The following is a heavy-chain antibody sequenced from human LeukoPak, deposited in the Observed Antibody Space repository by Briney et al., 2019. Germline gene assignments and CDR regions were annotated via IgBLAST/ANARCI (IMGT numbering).Heavy chain of an antibody. CDR2: INPNSGVT. Sequence: ASVKVSCKASGDTFTGYYMHWVRQAPGQGREWMGWINPNSGVTNYTQKFQGRVTMTRGTSISTAYMELSRLRSDDTAVYYCARAHFGATFDYWGQGTLVTVSS. D-gene: IGHD3-3*01. CDR1: GDTFTGYY. V-gene: IGHV1-2*02. J-gene: IGHJ4*02. CDR3: ARAHFGATFDY.